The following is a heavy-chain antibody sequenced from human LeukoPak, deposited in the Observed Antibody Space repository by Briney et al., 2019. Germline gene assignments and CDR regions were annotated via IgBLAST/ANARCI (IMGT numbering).Heavy chain of an antibody. Sequence: GGSLRLSCVASGFTFSSYSMNWVRQAPGKGLEWVSAISGSGGSTYYADSVKGRFTISRDNAKNSLYLQMNSLRAEDTAVYYCAREGYYDSSGSFGIWGQGTMVTVSS. V-gene: IGHV3-21*01. CDR1: GFTFSSYS. J-gene: IGHJ3*02. D-gene: IGHD3-22*01. CDR3: AREGYYDSSGSFGI. CDR2: ISGSGGST.